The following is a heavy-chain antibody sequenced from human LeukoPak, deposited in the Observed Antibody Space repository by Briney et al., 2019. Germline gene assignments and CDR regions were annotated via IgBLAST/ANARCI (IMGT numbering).Heavy chain of an antibody. V-gene: IGHV4-59*08. CDR1: GGSISSYY. CDR2: IFHIGST. D-gene: IGHD2-15*01. Sequence: PSATVSLTCTVSGGSISSYYWSWIRQPPGKGLEWIGYIFHIGSTNYNPSLKSRVTICVHTSKNQLSLKLNSVTAADTAVYYCARQQCNGGSCYSRAIWFDPWGQGTLVTVSP. CDR3: ARQQCNGGSCYSRAIWFDP. J-gene: IGHJ5*02.